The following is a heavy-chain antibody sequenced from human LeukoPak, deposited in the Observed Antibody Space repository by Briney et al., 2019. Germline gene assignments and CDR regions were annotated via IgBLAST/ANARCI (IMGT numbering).Heavy chain of an antibody. CDR1: GGSISGHY. J-gene: IGHJ3*02. D-gene: IGHD3-9*01. CDR2: IHYSGRP. V-gene: IGHV4-59*11. CDR3: ARLGYYDILTGYQHDAFDI. Sequence: SETPSLTCTVSGGSISGHYWTWIRQPPGKGLEWIGQIHYSGRPDYNPSLKSRVTISVDTSKNQLSLKVTSVTGADTAVYFCARLGYYDILTGYQHDAFDIWGLGTAVTVSS.